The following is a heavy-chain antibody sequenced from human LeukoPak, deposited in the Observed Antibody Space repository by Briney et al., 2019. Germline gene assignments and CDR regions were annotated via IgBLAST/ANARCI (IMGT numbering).Heavy chain of an antibody. CDR2: ISRSGSII. V-gene: IGHV3-48*03. CDR3: ARGGYSSSAGRY. J-gene: IGHJ4*02. D-gene: IGHD6-6*01. Sequence: GGSLRLSCAASGFAFSSYEMNWVRQAPGKGLEWVSYISRSGSIIYYADSVKGRFTISRDNAKNSLYLQMNSLRAEDTAVYYCARGGYSSSAGRYWGQGTLVTVSS. CDR1: GFAFSSYE.